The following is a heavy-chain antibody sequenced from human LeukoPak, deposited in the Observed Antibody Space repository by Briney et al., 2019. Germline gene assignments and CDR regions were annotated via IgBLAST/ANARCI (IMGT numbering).Heavy chain of an antibody. CDR1: GGSISSSSYY. J-gene: IGHJ5*02. CDR3: ARPLHCSSTTCYDWFDP. D-gene: IGHD2-2*01. Sequence: SQTLSLTCTVSGGSISSSSYYWGWIRQPPGKGLEWIGSIYYSGSTYYNPSLKSRVTISVDTSKNQFSLKLSSVTAADTAIYYCARPLHCSSTTCYDWFDPWGQGTLVTVSS. V-gene: IGHV4-39*07. CDR2: IYYSGST.